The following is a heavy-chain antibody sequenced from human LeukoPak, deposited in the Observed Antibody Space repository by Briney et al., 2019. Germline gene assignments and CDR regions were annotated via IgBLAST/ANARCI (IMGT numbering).Heavy chain of an antibody. CDR3: ARSTGAYYFDY. CDR2: IYPGDSDT. CDR1: GYSFTSAW. Sequence: HGESLKISCKGSGYSFTSAWIGWVRQMPGKGLEWMGIIYPGDSDTRYRPSFQGQVTISADKSISTAFLQWSSLTASDTAMYYCARSTGAYYFDYWGQGTLVTVSS. D-gene: IGHD5/OR15-5a*01. J-gene: IGHJ4*02. V-gene: IGHV5-51*01.